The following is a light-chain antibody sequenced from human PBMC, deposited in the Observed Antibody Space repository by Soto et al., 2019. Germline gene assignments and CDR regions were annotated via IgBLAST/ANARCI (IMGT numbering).Light chain of an antibody. Sequence: EIVMTQSPATLSVSAGDRATISCRASQSVSSDLAWYHQKPGQAPRLLIYVASTRATGIPARFSGSGSGTEFTLTISSLQSEDVAVYYCQKYNNWPRTFGQGTKVDIK. CDR2: VAS. CDR3: QKYNNWPRT. J-gene: IGKJ1*01. CDR1: QSVSSD. V-gene: IGKV3-15*01.